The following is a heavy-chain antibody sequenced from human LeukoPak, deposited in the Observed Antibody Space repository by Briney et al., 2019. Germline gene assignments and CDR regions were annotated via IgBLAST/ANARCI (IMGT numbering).Heavy chain of an antibody. Sequence: GGSLRLSCAASGFTFTNYWMNWLRQAPGKGLEWVANIKQDGGAKNYVDSVKGRFTISRDDAKNSLYLQMNSLRVEDTAVYYCARERVTTTSFDYWGQGVLVTVSS. CDR2: IKQDGGAK. D-gene: IGHD2/OR15-2a*01. CDR1: GFTFTNYW. V-gene: IGHV3-7*01. J-gene: IGHJ4*02. CDR3: ARERVTTTSFDY.